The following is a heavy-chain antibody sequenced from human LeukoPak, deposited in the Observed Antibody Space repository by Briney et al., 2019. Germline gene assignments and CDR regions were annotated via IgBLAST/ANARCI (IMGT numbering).Heavy chain of an antibody. CDR2: IYYSGST. D-gene: IGHD4-17*01. J-gene: IGHJ3*02. CDR1: GGSISSYY. Sequence: SETLSLTCTVSGGSISSYYWSWIRQPPGKGLEWIGYIYYSGSTNYNPSLKSRVTISVDTSKNQFSLKLSSVTAADTAVYYCARGSMGGDYPDAFDIWGQGTMVTVSS. V-gene: IGHV4-59*01. CDR3: ARGSMGGDYPDAFDI.